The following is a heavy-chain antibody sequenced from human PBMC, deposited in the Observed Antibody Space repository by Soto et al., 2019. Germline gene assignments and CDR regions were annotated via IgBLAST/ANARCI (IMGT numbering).Heavy chain of an antibody. V-gene: IGHV1-58*01. Sequence: ASVKVSCKASGFTFTSSAVQWVRQARGQRLEWIGWIVVGSGNTNYAQRFQERVTITRDMSTSTAYMELSSLRSEDTAVYYCAAYDSIAWKFDYLGQGTLVTVSS. CDR2: IVVGSGNT. CDR1: GFTFTSSA. CDR3: AAYDSIAWKFDY. J-gene: IGHJ4*02. D-gene: IGHD3-22*01.